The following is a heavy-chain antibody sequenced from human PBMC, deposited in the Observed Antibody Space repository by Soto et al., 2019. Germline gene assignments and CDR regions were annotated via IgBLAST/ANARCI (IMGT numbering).Heavy chain of an antibody. D-gene: IGHD2-8*01. CDR2: IYPDDSAA. J-gene: IGHJ3*02. CDR3: ARDSHGASYHWALAI. V-gene: IGHV5-51*01. CDR1: GYSFPNYW. Sequence: PGESLKISCKGSGYSFPNYWIGWLRQMPGKGLAWTGIIYPDDSAARYSPSFQDLATISADTSIINAYLPLITLQASDTAMYYCARDSHGASYHWALAIWGQGAMVT.